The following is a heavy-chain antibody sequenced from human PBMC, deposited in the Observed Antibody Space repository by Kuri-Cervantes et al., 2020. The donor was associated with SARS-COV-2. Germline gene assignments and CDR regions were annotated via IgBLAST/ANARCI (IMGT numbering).Heavy chain of an antibody. D-gene: IGHD3-16*02. V-gene: IGHV3-48*01. CDR1: GFTFSSYS. Sequence: ESLKISCAASGFTFSSYSMNWVRQAPGKGLEWVSYISSSSSTIYYADSVKGRFTISRDNAKNSLYLQMNSLRAEDTAVYYCAGKSTYDYVWGSYRLGYWGQGTLVTVSS. CDR2: ISSSSSTI. J-gene: IGHJ4*02. CDR3: AGKSTYDYVWGSYRLGY.